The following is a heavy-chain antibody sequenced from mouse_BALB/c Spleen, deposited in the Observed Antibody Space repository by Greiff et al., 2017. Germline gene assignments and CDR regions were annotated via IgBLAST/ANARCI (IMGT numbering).Heavy chain of an antibody. V-gene: IGHV14-3*02. D-gene: IGHD3-3*01. Sequence: VQLQQSGAELVKPGASVKLSCTASGFNIKDTYMHWVKQRPEQGLEWIGRIDPANGHTKYDPKFQGKATITADTSSNTAYLQLSSLTSEDTAVYCCARRAPALYYAMDDWGQGTSVTVSS. J-gene: IGHJ4*01. CDR2: IDPANGHT. CDR3: ARRAPALYYAMDD. CDR1: GFNIKDTY.